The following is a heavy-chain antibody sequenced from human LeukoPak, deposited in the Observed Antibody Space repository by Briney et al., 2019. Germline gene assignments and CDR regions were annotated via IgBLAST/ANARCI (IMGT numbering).Heavy chain of an antibody. CDR2: IYTSGST. D-gene: IGHD6-13*01. CDR3: ARDRLAAGVKHNWFDP. CDR1: GRSISSGSYY. Sequence: SQTLSLTCTVSGRSISSGSYYWSWIRQPAGKGLEWIGRIYTSGSTNYNPSLKSRITISVDTSKNQFSLKLSSVTAADTAVYFCARDRLAAGVKHNWFDPWGQGTLVTVSS. J-gene: IGHJ5*02. V-gene: IGHV4-61*02.